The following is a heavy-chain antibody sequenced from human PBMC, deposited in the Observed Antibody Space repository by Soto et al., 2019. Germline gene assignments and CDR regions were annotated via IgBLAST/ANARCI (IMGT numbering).Heavy chain of an antibody. V-gene: IGHV3-30*03. CDR2: ISYDGSNK. CDR1: GFTFSSYW. CDR3: ARAIDSYYYYGIDV. Sequence: LRLSCAASGFTFSSYWMSWVRQAPGKGLEWVAVISYDGSNKNYADSVKGRFTISRDNSKNTLYLQMNSLRAEDTAVYYCARAIDSYYYYGIDVWGQGTRSPSP. J-gene: IGHJ6*02.